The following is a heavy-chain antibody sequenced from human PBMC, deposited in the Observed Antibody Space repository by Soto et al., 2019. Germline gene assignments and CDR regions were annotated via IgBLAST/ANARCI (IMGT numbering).Heavy chain of an antibody. CDR2: IYYSGST. Sequence: SETLSLTCTVSGVSISSYCWSWIRMPPGKGLEWIGYIYYSGSTKYNPSLKSRVTMSVDTSKNQFSLKLSSVSAADTAVYYCARDHYYDSTGYYDHYYGMDVWGQGTTVTVSS. V-gene: IGHV4-59*01. D-gene: IGHD3-22*01. CDR3: ARDHYYDSTGYYDHYYGMDV. J-gene: IGHJ6*02. CDR1: GVSISSYC.